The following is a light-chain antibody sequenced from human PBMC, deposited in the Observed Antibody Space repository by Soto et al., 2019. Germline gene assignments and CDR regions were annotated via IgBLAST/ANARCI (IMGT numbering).Light chain of an antibody. Sequence: QAVVTQPPSASVTPGQTVTIACSGSSSNIGSNTVKWYQQLPGTAPKLLIYSNNPRPSGVPDRFSGSKSGTSASLAISWLQSEDEADYYCAAWDDSLNGVVFGGGTKVTV. CDR2: SNN. J-gene: IGLJ2*01. V-gene: IGLV1-44*01. CDR1: SSNIGSNT. CDR3: AAWDDSLNGVV.